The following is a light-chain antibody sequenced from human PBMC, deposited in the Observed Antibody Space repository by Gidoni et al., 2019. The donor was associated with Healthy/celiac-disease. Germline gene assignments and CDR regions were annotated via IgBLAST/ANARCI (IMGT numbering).Light chain of an antibody. V-gene: IGKV1-33*01. J-gene: IGKJ1*01. CDR2: YAF. CDR1: QDISNY. CDR3: QQYDNLPRT. Sequence: DIQMTQSPSSLSASVGDRVTITCQASQDISNYLNWYQQKPGKAPKLLIFYAFYLETGVPSRFSGSGSWTDFTFTISSLQPEEIATYYCQQYDNLPRTFGQGTKVEIK.